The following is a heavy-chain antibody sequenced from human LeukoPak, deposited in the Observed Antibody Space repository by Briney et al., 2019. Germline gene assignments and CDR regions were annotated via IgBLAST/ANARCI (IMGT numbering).Heavy chain of an antibody. J-gene: IGHJ4*02. V-gene: IGHV3-13*01. Sequence: GGSLRLSCAASGFTFSTYDMHWVRQAAGKGLEWVSRMGTAGDTSYQGSVKGRFTVSRENAKNSLYLQMNSLTDGDTAVYYCANEAYTYYYGSGSYLGGQGTLVTVSS. CDR3: ANEAYTYYYGSGSYL. CDR1: GFTFSTYD. CDR2: MGTAGDT. D-gene: IGHD3-10*01.